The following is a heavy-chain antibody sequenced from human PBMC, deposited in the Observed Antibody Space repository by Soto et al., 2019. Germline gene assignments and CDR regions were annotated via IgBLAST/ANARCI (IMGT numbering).Heavy chain of an antibody. CDR1: GGSFSGYY. CDR2: INHSGST. V-gene: IGHV4-34*01. J-gene: IGHJ4*02. D-gene: IGHD6-19*01. Sequence: SETLSLTCAVYGGSFSGYYGSWIRQPPGKGLEWIGEINHSGSTNYNPSLKSRVTISVDTSKNQFSLKLSSVTAADTAVYYCARAERSVAGPYYFDYWGQGTLVTVSS. CDR3: ARAERSVAGPYYFDY.